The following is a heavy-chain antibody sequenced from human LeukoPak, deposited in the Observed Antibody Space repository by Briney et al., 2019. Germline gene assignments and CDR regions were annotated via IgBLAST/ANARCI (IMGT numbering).Heavy chain of an antibody. D-gene: IGHD4-17*01. V-gene: IGHV3-23*01. CDR2: ISGSGGST. J-gene: IGHJ4*02. CDR3: AKDNLYYGDYCRAFDY. Sequence: GGSLRLSCAASGFTFSSYAMSWVRQAPGKGLEWVSAISGSGGSTYYADSVKGRFTISRDNSKNTLYLQMNSLRAEDTAVYYCAKDNLYYGDYCRAFDYWGQGTLVTISS. CDR1: GFTFSSYA.